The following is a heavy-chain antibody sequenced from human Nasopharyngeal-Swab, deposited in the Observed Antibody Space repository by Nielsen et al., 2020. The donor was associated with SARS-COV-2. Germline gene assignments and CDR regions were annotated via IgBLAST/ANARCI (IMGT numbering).Heavy chain of an antibody. CDR2: IYPGDSDT. CDR3: ARNAIAAAFDP. V-gene: IGHV5-51*01. D-gene: IGHD6-13*01. CDR1: GSSFTSYW. Sequence: GRSLRLSCKGSGSSFTSYWIDWVRQMPGKGLEWMGIIYPGDSDTRYSPSFQGQVTISADKSISTAYLQWSSLKASDTAMYYCARNAIAAAFDPWGQGTLVTVSS. J-gene: IGHJ5*02.